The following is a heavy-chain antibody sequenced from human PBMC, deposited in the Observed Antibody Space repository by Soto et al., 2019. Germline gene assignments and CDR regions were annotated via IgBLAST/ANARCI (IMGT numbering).Heavy chain of an antibody. D-gene: IGHD3-16*01. J-gene: IGHJ3*02. V-gene: IGHV1-69*02. CDR3: ARSLGLLGRAAFDI. Sequence: SVKVSCKASGGTFSSYTISWVRQAPGQGLEWMGRIIPILGIANYAQKFQGRVTITADKSTSTAYMELSSLRSEDTAVYYCARSLGLLGRAAFDIWGQGTMVTVSS. CDR2: IIPILGIA. CDR1: GGTFSSYT.